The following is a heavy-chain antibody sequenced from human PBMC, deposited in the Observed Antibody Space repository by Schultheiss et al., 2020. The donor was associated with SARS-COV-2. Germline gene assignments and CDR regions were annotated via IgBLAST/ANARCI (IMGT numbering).Heavy chain of an antibody. D-gene: IGHD5-12*01. J-gene: IGHJ4*02. CDR3: ARGGWGGYDFIIDY. V-gene: IGHV3-23*01. Sequence: GGSLRLSCAASGFTFRNYAMRWVRQAPGKGLERVSVVSGSGGGTFYADSVKCRFTISRDNAKNSLYLQMNSLRAEDTAVYYCARGGWGGYDFIIDYWGQGTLVTVSS. CDR2: VSGSGGGT. CDR1: GFTFRNYA.